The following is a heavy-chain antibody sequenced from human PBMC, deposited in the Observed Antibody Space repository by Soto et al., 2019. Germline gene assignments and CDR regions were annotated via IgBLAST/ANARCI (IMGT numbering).Heavy chain of an antibody. Sequence: GGSLRLSCAASGFIFSNYAMSWVRQAPGKGLEWVSSISGNGGSTYYTDSVRGRFTISRDNSKNTLYLQMNSLRAEDTAIYYCAKDFGYFARGAFDIWGQGTMVTVSS. D-gene: IGHD3-9*01. V-gene: IGHV3-23*01. CDR2: ISGNGGST. CDR3: AKDFGYFARGAFDI. CDR1: GFIFSNYA. J-gene: IGHJ3*02.